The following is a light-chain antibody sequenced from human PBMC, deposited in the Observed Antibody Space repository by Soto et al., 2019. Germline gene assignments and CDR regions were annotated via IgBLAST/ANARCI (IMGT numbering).Light chain of an antibody. V-gene: IGKV3-20*01. CDR1: QSLSSTY. Sequence: EIVLTQTPGTLSLSLGERATLSCRASQSLSSTYLAWYQQKSGQAPRLLIYGASNRATGVPDRFSGSGSGTDFTLIISRLEPEYFAVYYCQQYANSPRTFGRGTKLEIK. CDR2: GAS. CDR3: QQYANSPRT. J-gene: IGKJ2*01.